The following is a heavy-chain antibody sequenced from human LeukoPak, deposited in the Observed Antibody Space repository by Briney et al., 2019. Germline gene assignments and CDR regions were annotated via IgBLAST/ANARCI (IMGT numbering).Heavy chain of an antibody. V-gene: IGHV1-2*02. J-gene: IGHJ4*02. CDR3: ARDRAGITGTIDFSFDY. D-gene: IGHD1-7*01. CDR2: INPNSGGT. CDR1: GYTFTGYY. Sequence: GASVKVSCTASGYTFTGYYMHWVRQAPGQGIEWMGWINPNSGGTNYAQKFQGRVTMTRDTSISTAYMELSRLRSDDTAVYYCARDRAGITGTIDFSFDYWGQGTLVTVSS.